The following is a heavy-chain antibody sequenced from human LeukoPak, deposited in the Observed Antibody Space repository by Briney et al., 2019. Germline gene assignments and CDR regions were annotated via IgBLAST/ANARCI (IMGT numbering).Heavy chain of an antibody. CDR2: INPDGNKK. D-gene: IGHD5-18*01. CDR1: GFTFSNFW. Sequence: GGSLRLSCAASGFTFSNFWMSWVRQAPGKGLEWVASINPDGNKKYSADSVKGRFTISRDNAENSLYLQMNSLRVEDTAFYYCARDLAYSRLDYWGQGMLVTVSS. CDR3: ARDLAYSRLDY. V-gene: IGHV3-7*01. J-gene: IGHJ4*02.